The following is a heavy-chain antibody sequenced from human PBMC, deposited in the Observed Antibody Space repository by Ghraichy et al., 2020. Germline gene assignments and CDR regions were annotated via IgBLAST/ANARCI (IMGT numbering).Heavy chain of an antibody. Sequence: SETLSLTCTVSGASIDSHDYSWTWIRQAAGKGLEWIGRTSTSESTTYNPSLKSRVTISIDTSKNLFSLNMTSVTAADTAVYYCARDRGDLFRGIRYYFVDQWGHGTQVTVSS. CDR1: GASIDSHDYS. CDR2: TSTSEST. V-gene: IGHV4-61*02. J-gene: IGHJ4*01. D-gene: IGHD3-10*01. CDR3: ARDRGDLFRGIRYYFVDQ.